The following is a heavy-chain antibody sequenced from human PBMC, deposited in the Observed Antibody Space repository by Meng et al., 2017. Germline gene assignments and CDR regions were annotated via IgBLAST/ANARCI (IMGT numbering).Heavy chain of an antibody. D-gene: IGHD3-10*01. J-gene: IGHJ4*02. CDR3: ARDYGSGRIILHFDY. V-gene: IGHV1-2*06. CDR2: INPNSGGT. CDR1: GYTFTGYY. Sequence: QGQLVQSGAEVKKPGASVKVSCKASGYTFTGYYMHWVRQAPGQGLEWMGRINPNSGGTNYAQKFQGRVTMTGDTSISTAYMELSRLRSDDTAVYYCARDYGSGRIILHFDYWGQGTLVTVSS.